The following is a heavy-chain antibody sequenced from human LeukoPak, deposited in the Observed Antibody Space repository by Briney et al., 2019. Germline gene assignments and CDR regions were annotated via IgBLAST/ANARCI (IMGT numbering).Heavy chain of an antibody. D-gene: IGHD3-10*01. V-gene: IGHV1-8*02. CDR3: ARKFLGSRGYYFDY. Sequence: ASVKVSCKASGYTFTGHYMHWVRQAPGQGLEWMGWMNPNSGNTGYAQKFQGRVTMTRNTSIRTAYMELSSLRSEDTAIYYCARKFLGSRGYYFDYWGQGTLVTVSS. CDR1: GYTFTGHY. CDR2: MNPNSGNT. J-gene: IGHJ4*02.